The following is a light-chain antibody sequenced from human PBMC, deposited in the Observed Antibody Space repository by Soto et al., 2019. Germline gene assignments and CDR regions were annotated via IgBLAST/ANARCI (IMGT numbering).Light chain of an antibody. J-gene: IGLJ1*01. V-gene: IGLV2-14*01. CDR2: DVS. Sequence: QSALTQPASVSGSPGQSITISCTGTSGDVGGYNYVSWYQQHPGKAPKLMMYDVSNRPSGVSNRFSGSKSGNTASLTISWLQAEDEADYYCSSYTSSSTIFGTGTKLTVL. CDR3: SSYTSSSTI. CDR1: SGDVGGYNY.